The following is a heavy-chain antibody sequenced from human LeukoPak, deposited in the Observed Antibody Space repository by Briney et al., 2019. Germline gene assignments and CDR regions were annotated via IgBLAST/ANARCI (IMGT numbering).Heavy chain of an antibody. D-gene: IGHD5-18*01. CDR3: ARVSARVTIFDQ. V-gene: IGHV4-59*01. Sequence: SETLSLTCTVSCGSISSYYWSWVRQPPGKGMEWIGYIYYIGSTNYNPSLKSRVTISVDTSNNQFSLKLNSVTAAATAVYYCARVSARVTIFDQWGEGTLVTVSS. J-gene: IGHJ4*02. CDR2: IYYIGST. CDR1: CGSISSYY.